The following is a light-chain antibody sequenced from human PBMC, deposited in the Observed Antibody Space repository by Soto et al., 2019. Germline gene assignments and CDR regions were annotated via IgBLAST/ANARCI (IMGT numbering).Light chain of an antibody. V-gene: IGKV3-15*01. Sequence: EIVMTQSPATLSVSPGERATLSCRASQSCSGNFAWYHKVPCHAXILLIXDAAPXARGIXXRFSGSGSVTEFTLTISSXQSEDFAVYYCQQYKKWPRTFGHGTKV. J-gene: IGKJ1*01. CDR3: QQYKKWPRT. CDR2: DAA. CDR1: QSCSGN.